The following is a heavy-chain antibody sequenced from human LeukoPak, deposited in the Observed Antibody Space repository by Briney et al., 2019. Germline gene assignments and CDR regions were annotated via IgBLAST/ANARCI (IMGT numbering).Heavy chain of an antibody. D-gene: IGHD3-22*01. J-gene: IGHJ4*02. V-gene: IGHV3-30*18. CDR2: ISYDGSNK. CDR1: GFTFSRYS. Sequence: PGGSLIPSWAASGFTFSRYSMHLVRQAPGKGLEWVAFISYDGSNKYYADSVKGRFTISRDNSKNTLYLQVNSLRAEDTAVYYCTKGYYDIGFDYWGQGTLVTVSS. CDR3: TKGYYDIGFDY.